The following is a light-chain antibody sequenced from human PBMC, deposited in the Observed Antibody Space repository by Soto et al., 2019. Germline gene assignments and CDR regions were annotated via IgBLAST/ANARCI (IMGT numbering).Light chain of an antibody. CDR2: GAS. V-gene: IGKV3-20*01. CDR3: QQYGSSLIA. Sequence: EIELTRSPGTLSFSPGERATLSCRASQSVSSSYLAWYQQTPGQAPRLLLYGASSRATGIPDRFSGSGSGTDFTLTSSRLDPEDFAVYYCQQYGSSLIAFGQGTRLDIK. J-gene: IGKJ5*01. CDR1: QSVSSSY.